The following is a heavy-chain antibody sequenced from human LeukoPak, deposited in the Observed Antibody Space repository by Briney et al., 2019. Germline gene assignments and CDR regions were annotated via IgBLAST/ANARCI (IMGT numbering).Heavy chain of an antibody. J-gene: IGHJ2*01. CDR1: GGTFSSYA. CDR3: ARCDHFEVAAKRDWYFDL. CDR2: INPSSGST. Sequence: GASVKVSCKASGGTFSSYAISWVRQAPGQGLEWMGIINPSSGSTSYAQKFQGRVTMTRDMSTSTVYMGMSSLRSEDTAVYYCARCDHFEVAAKRDWYFDLWGRGTLVTVSS. V-gene: IGHV1-46*01. D-gene: IGHD2-15*01.